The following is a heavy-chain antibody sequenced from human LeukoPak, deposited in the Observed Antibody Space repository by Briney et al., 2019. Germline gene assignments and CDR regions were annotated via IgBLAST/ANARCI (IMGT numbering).Heavy chain of an antibody. Sequence: SETLSLTCAVYGGSFSGYYWSWIRQPPGKGLEWIGEINHSGSTNYNPSLKSRVTISVDTSKNQFSLKLSSVTAADTAVYYCARASGRHGSGSYYRFDYWGQGTLVTVSS. D-gene: IGHD3-10*01. CDR2: INHSGST. CDR3: ARASGRHGSGSYYRFDY. V-gene: IGHV4-34*01. J-gene: IGHJ4*02. CDR1: GGSFSGYY.